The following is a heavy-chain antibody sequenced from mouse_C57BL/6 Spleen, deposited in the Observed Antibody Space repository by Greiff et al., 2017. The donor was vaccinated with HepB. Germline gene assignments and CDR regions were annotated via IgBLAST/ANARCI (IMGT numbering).Heavy chain of an antibody. Sequence: EVKLMESGGGLVKPGGSLKLSCAASGFTFSSYAMSWVRQTPEKRLEWVATISDGGSYTYYPDNVKGRFTISRDNAKNNLYLQMSHLKSEDTAMYYCARDRDGSSFYYYAMDYWGQGTSVTVSS. V-gene: IGHV5-4*01. D-gene: IGHD1-1*01. CDR2: ISDGGSYT. CDR1: GFTFSSYA. CDR3: ARDRDGSSFYYYAMDY. J-gene: IGHJ4*01.